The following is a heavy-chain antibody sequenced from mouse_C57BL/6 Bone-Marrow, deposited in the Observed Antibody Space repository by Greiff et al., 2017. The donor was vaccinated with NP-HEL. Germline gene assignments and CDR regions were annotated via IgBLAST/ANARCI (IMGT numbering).Heavy chain of an antibody. CDR2: SRNKANDYTT. D-gene: IGHD1-1*01. Sequence: EVKVVESGGGLVQSGRSLRLSCATSGFTFSDFYMEWVRQAPGKGLEWIAASRNKANDYTTEYSASVKGRFIVSRDTSQSILYLQMNALRAEDTAIYYCARDAPLYGLYAMDYWGQGTSVTVSS. CDR1: GFTFSDFY. J-gene: IGHJ4*01. V-gene: IGHV7-1*01. CDR3: ARDAPLYGLYAMDY.